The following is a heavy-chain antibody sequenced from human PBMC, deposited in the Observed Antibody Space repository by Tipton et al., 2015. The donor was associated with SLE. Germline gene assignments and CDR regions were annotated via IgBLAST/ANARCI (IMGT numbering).Heavy chain of an antibody. D-gene: IGHD6-19*01. CDR3: ARYSSGLMTFDY. Sequence: TLSLTCTVSGGSISSNTYYWGWIRQPPGKGLEWIGSIYHSGSTYYNPSLKSRVTMSIDTSENQFSLKLSSVTAADTAVYYCARYSSGLMTFDYWGQGTLVTVSS. CDR1: GGSISSNTYY. V-gene: IGHV4-39*07. CDR2: IYHSGST. J-gene: IGHJ4*02.